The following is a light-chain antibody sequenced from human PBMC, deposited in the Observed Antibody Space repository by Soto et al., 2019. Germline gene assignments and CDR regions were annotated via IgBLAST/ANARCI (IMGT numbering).Light chain of an antibody. Sequence: QAVVTQPPSVSGAPGQRVTISCTGSSSNIGAGYDVHWYQQLPGTAPKLLMYGNSNRPSGVPDRFSGSKSGTSASLAITGLQAEDEVDYYCQSYDSSLSGYVVFGGGTKLTVL. CDR1: SSNIGAGYD. CDR3: QSYDSSLSGYVV. CDR2: GNS. V-gene: IGLV1-40*01. J-gene: IGLJ2*01.